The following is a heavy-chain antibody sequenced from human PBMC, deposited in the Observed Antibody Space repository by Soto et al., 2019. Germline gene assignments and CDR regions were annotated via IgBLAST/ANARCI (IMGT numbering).Heavy chain of an antibody. Sequence: EVQLVESGGGLVKPGGSLRLSCAASGFTFSNAWMNWVRQAPGKGLEWVGRIKSKTDGGTTDYAAPVKGRFTISRDDSKDTLYLQMNSLKTEDTAVYYCTTGDQHYCTNAVCYYYYYGMDVWGQGTTVTVSS. CDR3: TTGDQHYCTNAVCYYYYYGMDV. CDR2: IKSKTDGGTT. CDR1: GFTFSNAW. J-gene: IGHJ6*02. D-gene: IGHD2-8*01. V-gene: IGHV3-15*07.